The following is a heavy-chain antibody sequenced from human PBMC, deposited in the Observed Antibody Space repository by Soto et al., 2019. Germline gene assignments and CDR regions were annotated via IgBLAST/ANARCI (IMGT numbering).Heavy chain of an antibody. CDR3: ARVGVCSYHFDF. Sequence: EVQLVESGGGLIQPGGSLRLSCAASGFTFSNYWMHWVRQAPGKGLVWVSRINPDGGTTSYADSVKGRFTISRDNAKNTLYRQMDSLRAENTGVYYCARVGVCSYHFDFWGQGTLVPVSA. CDR2: INPDGGTT. J-gene: IGHJ4*02. CDR1: GFTFSNYW. D-gene: IGHD2-8*01. V-gene: IGHV3-74*01.